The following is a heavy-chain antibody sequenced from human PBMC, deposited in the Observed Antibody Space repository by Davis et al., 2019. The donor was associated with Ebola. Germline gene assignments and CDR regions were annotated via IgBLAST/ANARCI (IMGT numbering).Heavy chain of an antibody. CDR1: GFTFSSHD. V-gene: IGHV3-13*01. J-gene: IGHJ2*01. CDR2: IGTAGDT. CDR3: ARAVWGGLYFGL. D-gene: IGHD3/OR15-3a*01. Sequence: GESLKISCAASGFTFSSHDMHWVRQVTGKGLEWVSAIGTAGDTYYPGSVKGRFTISRENAKNSLYLQMNSLRAGDTAVYYCARAVWGGLYFGLWGRGTLVTVSS.